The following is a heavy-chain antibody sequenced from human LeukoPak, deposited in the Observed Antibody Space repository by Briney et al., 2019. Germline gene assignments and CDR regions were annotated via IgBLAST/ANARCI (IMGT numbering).Heavy chain of an antibody. CDR3: ARGYCSSTSCLRDYYGMDA. J-gene: IGHJ6*02. CDR1: GGSISSYY. V-gene: IGHV4-4*07. Sequence: KPSETLSLTCTVSGGSISSYYWSWIRQPAGKGLEWIGRIYTSGSTNYNPSLKSRVTMSVDTSKNQFSLKLSSVTAADTAVYYCARGYCSSTSCLRDYYGMDAWGQGTTVTVSS. D-gene: IGHD2-2*01. CDR2: IYTSGST.